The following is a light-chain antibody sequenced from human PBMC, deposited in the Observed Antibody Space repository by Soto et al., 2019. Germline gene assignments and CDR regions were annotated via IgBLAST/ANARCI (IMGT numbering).Light chain of an antibody. CDR3: QHYNNWPLT. V-gene: IGKV3-15*01. CDR2: GAS. J-gene: IGKJ4*01. Sequence: EIVLTQSPGTLSLSPGERATLSCRASQSVSSSYLAWYQQIPGQAPRLLIYGASTRATGIPVRFSGSASGTEFTLTISSLQSEDFAVYYCQHYNNWPLTFGGGTKVDIK. CDR1: QSVSSSY.